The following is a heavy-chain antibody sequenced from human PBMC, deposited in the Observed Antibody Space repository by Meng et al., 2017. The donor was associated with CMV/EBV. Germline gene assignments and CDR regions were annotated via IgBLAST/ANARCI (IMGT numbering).Heavy chain of an antibody. D-gene: IGHD3-10*01. Sequence: QVQAEESAAEVTTPGASEKVACKASGYTFTCYGISWVRQVPGQGLEWMGWISTYNGNTNYAQKLKGRVTMTTDTSTSTAYMELRSLRSDDTAVYYCARDRTMVRGVTGYWGQGTLVTVSS. CDR3: ARDRTMVRGVTGY. J-gene: IGHJ4*02. CDR1: GYTFTCYG. V-gene: IGHV1-18*01. CDR2: ISTYNGNT.